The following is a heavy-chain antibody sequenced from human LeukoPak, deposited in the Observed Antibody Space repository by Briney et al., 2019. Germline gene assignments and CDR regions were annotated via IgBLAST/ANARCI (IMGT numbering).Heavy chain of an antibody. J-gene: IGHJ6*03. V-gene: IGHV1-69*05. CDR3: ARSYDFWSGDPLYYYYMDV. Sequence: AASVKVSCKASGGTFSSYAISWVRQAPGQGLEWMGGIIPIFGTANYAQKFQGRDTITTDESTSTAYMELSSLRSEDTAVYYCARSYDFWSGDPLYYYYMDVWGKGTTVTVSS. CDR2: IIPIFGTA. CDR1: GGTFSSYA. D-gene: IGHD3-3*01.